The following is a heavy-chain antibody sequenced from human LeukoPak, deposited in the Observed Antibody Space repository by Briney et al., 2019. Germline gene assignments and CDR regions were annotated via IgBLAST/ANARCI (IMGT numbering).Heavy chain of an antibody. D-gene: IGHD6-13*01. J-gene: IGHJ4*02. CDR2: INPSDGSI. CDR1: GYTFTSYW. CDR3: AKAPRNSSTMLDY. V-gene: IGHV1-46*01. Sequence: GASVTVSFKASGYTFTSYWIQWVRQAPGQGLEWMGLINPSDGSIAYAHRFQGRVTMTRDTSTSIVYMDLSSLRSEDTAVYYCAKAPRNSSTMLDYWGQGTLLTVSS.